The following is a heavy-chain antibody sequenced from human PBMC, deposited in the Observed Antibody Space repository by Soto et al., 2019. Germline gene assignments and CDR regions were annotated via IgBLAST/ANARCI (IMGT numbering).Heavy chain of an antibody. CDR3: ARAQYSSSSFFLDY. J-gene: IGHJ4*02. CDR1: GYSFTAYF. CDR2: VHPSGGNT. Sequence: ASVKVSCKASGYSFTAYFMHWVRQAPGQGLEWMGIVHPSGGNTNYAQKFQGRVTMTWDTSTTTVYMELSSLRSDDTAVYYCARAQYSSSSFFLDYWGQGTPVTVSS. D-gene: IGHD6-6*01. V-gene: IGHV1-46*01.